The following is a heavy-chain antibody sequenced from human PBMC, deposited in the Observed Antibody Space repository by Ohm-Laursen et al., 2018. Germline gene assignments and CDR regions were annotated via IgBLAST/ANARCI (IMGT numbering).Heavy chain of an antibody. CDR3: ARLRLYSSSFGGFDP. CDR2: INPNSGGT. J-gene: IGHJ5*02. D-gene: IGHD6-13*01. V-gene: IGHV1-2*02. Sequence: ATVKISCKASGYTFTGYYMHWVRQAPGQGLEWMGWINPNSGGTNYAQKFQGRVTMTRDTSISTAYMELSRLRSDDTAVYYCARLRLYSSSFGGFDPWGQGTLVTVSS. CDR1: GYTFTGYY.